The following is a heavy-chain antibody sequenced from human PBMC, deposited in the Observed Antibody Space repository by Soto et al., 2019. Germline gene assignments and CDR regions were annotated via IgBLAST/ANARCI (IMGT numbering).Heavy chain of an antibody. J-gene: IGHJ6*02. D-gene: IGHD6-13*01. Sequence: EVQLVESGGGLVQPGRSLRLSGAASGFTFDDYAMHWVRQAPGKGLEWVSGISWNSGSIGYADSVKGRFTISRDNAKNSLYLQMNSLRAEDTALYYCAKDRGSSSRYGMDVWGQGTTVTVSS. CDR1: GFTFDDYA. CDR3: AKDRGSSSRYGMDV. CDR2: ISWNSGSI. V-gene: IGHV3-9*01.